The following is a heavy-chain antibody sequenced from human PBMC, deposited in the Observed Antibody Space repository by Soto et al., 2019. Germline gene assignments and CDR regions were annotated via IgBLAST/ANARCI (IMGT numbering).Heavy chain of an antibody. CDR2: VSGSLDSA. D-gene: IGHD3-10*01. Sequence: EVQLLESGGALGQPGGSLRLSCEVSGFTFRDYAMSWVRQAPGKGLEWVSTVSGSLDSAYYSDAVKGRFTVSRDHSRNVLYLQMDSLRAEDTGVYYCAKDSGLPGDFGIRIHAFDIWGQGTLVTVSS. V-gene: IGHV3-23*01. CDR1: GFTFRDYA. CDR3: AKDSGLPGDFGIRIHAFDI. J-gene: IGHJ3*02.